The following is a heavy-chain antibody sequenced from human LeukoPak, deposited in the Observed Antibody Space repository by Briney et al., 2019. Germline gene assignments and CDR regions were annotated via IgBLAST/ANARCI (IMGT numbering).Heavy chain of an antibody. D-gene: IGHD3-9*01. V-gene: IGHV3-30-3*01. J-gene: IGHJ4*02. CDR1: GFTFSSYA. CDR2: ISYDGSNK. Sequence: GGSLRLSCAASGFTFSSYAMHWVRQAPGKGLEWVAVISYDGSNKYYADSVKGRFTISRDNSKNTLYLQMNSLRAEDTAVYYCARTGYDILTGYYNYWGQGTLVTVSS. CDR3: ARTGYDILTGYYNY.